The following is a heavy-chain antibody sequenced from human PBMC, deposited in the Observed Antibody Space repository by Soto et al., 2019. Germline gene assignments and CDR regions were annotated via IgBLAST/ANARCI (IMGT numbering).Heavy chain of an antibody. J-gene: IGHJ4*02. CDR3: ARLVSGGFYRFFDS. CDR2: TGSGTGPG. Sequence: GASVKVSCKASGGSLSTNPISWVRQAPGQGLEWMGGTGSGTGPGNHAQKFQGRLTVTADKSTSTVYMELTNLSSEDTAVYYCARLVSGGFYRFFDSWGLGTLVTVSS. V-gene: IGHV1-69*06. D-gene: IGHD2-15*01. CDR1: GGSLSTNP.